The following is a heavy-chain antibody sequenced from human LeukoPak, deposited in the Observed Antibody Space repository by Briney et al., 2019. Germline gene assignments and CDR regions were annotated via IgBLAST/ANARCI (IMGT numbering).Heavy chain of an antibody. CDR2: IYHSGST. V-gene: IGHV4-38-2*02. D-gene: IGHD3-22*01. Sequence: SETLSLTCTVSGYSISSGYYWGWIRQPPGKGLEWIGSIYHSGSTYYNPSLKSRVTISVDTSKNQFSLKLSSVTAADTAVYYCAREPYYYDSSGYYAYDWGQGTLVTVSS. CDR3: AREPYYYDSSGYYAYD. J-gene: IGHJ4*02. CDR1: GYSISSGYY.